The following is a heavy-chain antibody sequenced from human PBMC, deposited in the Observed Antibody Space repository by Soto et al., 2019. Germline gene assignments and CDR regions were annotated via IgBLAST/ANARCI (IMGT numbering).Heavy chain of an antibody. Sequence: EVQLVESGGGLVQPGGSLRLSCAASGFTFSSYYMHWVRQTTGKGLEWVSGIGSAGDTSYPGSVKGRFTISRENAKSSLYLQMNSLRAGDTAVYYCARGLDVWGKGTTVTVSS. J-gene: IGHJ6*04. CDR3: ARGLDV. V-gene: IGHV3-13*01. CDR2: IGSAGDT. CDR1: GFTFSSYY.